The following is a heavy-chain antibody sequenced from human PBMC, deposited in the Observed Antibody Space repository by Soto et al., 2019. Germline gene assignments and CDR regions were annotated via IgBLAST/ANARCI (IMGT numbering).Heavy chain of an antibody. V-gene: IGHV3-9*01. J-gene: IGHJ3*02. Sequence: PGGSLRLACAASGFTFDDYAMHWVRQAPGKGLEWVSGISWNSGSIGYADSVKGRFTISRDNAKNSLYLQMNSLRAEDTALYYCAKEIPRSGYALGVAFDIWGQGTMVTVSS. D-gene: IGHD5-12*01. CDR2: ISWNSGSI. CDR3: AKEIPRSGYALGVAFDI. CDR1: GFTFDDYA.